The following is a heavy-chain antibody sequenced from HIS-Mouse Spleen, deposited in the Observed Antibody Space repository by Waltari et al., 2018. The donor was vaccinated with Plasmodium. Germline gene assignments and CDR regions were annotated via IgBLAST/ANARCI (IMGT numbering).Heavy chain of an antibody. CDR1: GFTFSSYG. V-gene: IGHV3-30*18. CDR2: ISYYGSNK. D-gene: IGHD3-16*01. CDR3: AKAQGVINFDY. Sequence: QVQLVESGGGVVQPGRSLRLSCAASGFTFSSYGMHWVRQAPGKGLEWVAVISYYGSNKYYADSVKGRFTISRDNSKNTLYLQMNSLRAEDTAVYYCAKAQGVINFDYWGQGTLVTVSS. J-gene: IGHJ4*02.